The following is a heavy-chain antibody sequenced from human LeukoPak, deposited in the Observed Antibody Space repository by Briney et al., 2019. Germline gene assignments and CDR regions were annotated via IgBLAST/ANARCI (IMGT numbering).Heavy chain of an antibody. J-gene: IGHJ4*02. Sequence: GGSLRLSCAASGLTFSDYSLTWVRQAPGKGLFWVSGISAGGGSTYYADSVKGRFSISRDNSRNTLYLQMNSLRAEDTAVYYCAKDAAGPEYWGQGTLVTVSS. V-gene: IGHV3-23*01. CDR2: ISAGGGST. CDR1: GLTFSDYS. CDR3: AKDAAGPEY. D-gene: IGHD6-13*01.